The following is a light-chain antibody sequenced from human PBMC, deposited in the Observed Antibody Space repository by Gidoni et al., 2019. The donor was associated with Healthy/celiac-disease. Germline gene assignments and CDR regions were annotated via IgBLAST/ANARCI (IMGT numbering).Light chain of an antibody. CDR1: SSNIGSNT. Sequence: QSVMTQPPSASGTPGQRGTISCSGSSSNIGSNTVHWYQHLPGTAPKRLIYSNNQRPSGVPDRFSGSKSGTSASLAISGLQSEEEADYYCAAWDDSLNGSYVFGTGTKVTVL. V-gene: IGLV1-44*01. CDR3: AAWDDSLNGSYV. J-gene: IGLJ1*01. CDR2: SNN.